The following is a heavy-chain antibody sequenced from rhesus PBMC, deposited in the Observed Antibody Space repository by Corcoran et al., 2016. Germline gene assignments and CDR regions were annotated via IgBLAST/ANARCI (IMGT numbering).Heavy chain of an antibody. CDR3: ARLNTVTTNSFDY. D-gene: IGHD4-23*01. CDR1: GGSFSSYW. V-gene: IGHV4-80*01. CDR2: IYGNSGST. J-gene: IGHJ4*01. Sequence: QVQLQESGPGLVKPSETLSLTCAVSGGSFSSYWWSWIRQPPGKGLEWIGEIYGNSGSTNYNPSLTSRVTISKDASKNQFSLKLSSVTAADTAVYYCARLNTVTTNSFDYWGQGVLVTVSS.